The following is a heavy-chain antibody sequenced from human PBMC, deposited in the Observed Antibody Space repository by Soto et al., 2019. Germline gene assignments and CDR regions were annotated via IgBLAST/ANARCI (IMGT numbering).Heavy chain of an antibody. CDR2: ISWNSGDI. CDR3: ARDKTAPHYGLDV. V-gene: IGHV3-9*01. CDR1: GFTFSDYW. Sequence: GGSLRLSCAVSGFTFSDYWMSWVRQAPGKGLKWVSGISWNSGDIGYADSVKGRFTISRDNAKNSLYLQMNSLRAEYTALYYCARDKTAPHYGLDVWGQGTTVTVSS. J-gene: IGHJ6*02. D-gene: IGHD5-18*01.